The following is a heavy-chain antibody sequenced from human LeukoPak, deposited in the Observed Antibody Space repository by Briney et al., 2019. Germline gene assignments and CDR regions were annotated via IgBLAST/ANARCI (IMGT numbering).Heavy chain of an antibody. J-gene: IGHJ4*02. V-gene: IGHV3-7*01. CDR1: GFSFSNFW. CDR2: MNEAGSDK. Sequence: GGSLRLSCAASGFSFSNFWMSWLRQAPGKGLEWVAHMNEAGSDKYYVEYVKGRFSISRDNAKNSVTLQMNSLRVKDTAVYYCVSWDVGHNNYWGQGAQATVSS. D-gene: IGHD1-1*01. CDR3: VSWDVGHNNY.